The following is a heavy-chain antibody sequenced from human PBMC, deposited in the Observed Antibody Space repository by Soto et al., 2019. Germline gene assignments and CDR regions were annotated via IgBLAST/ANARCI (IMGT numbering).Heavy chain of an antibody. CDR3: ARDSRAERYYYYGMDV. V-gene: IGHV3-53*01. D-gene: IGHD2-2*01. Sequence: EVQLVESGGGLIQPGGSLRLSCAASGFTVSSNYMSWVRQAPGKGLEWVSVIYSGGSTYYADSVKGRFTISRDNSKNTLYLQMNSLRAEDTAVYYCARDSRAERYYYYGMDVWGQGTTVTVSS. J-gene: IGHJ6*02. CDR2: IYSGGST. CDR1: GFTVSSNY.